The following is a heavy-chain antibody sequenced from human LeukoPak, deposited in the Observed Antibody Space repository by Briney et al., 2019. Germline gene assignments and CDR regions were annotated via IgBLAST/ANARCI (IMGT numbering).Heavy chain of an antibody. D-gene: IGHD5-24*01. CDR1: GYTFTSYY. CDR3: ARDWREMATSDALDI. Sequence: ASVKVSCKASGYTFTSYYMHWVRQAPGQGLEWMGIINPSGGSTSYAQKFQGRVTMTRDTSTSTVYMELSILRSEDTAVYYCARDWREMATSDALDIWGQGTMVTVSS. J-gene: IGHJ3*02. V-gene: IGHV1-46*01. CDR2: INPSGGST.